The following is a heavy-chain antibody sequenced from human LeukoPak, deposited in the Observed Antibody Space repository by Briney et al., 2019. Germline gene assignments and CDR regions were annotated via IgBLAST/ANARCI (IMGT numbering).Heavy chain of an antibody. D-gene: IGHD5-18*01. V-gene: IGHV3-11*06. CDR2: TSSSSSYT. CDR3: ARDAGYSYDDHRFDY. J-gene: IGHJ4*02. Sequence: PGGSLRLSCAASGFTFSDYYMSWIRQAPGKGLEWVSYTSSSSSYTNYADSVKGRFTISRDNAKNSLYLQMNSLRAEDTAVYYCARDAGYSYDDHRFDYWGQGTLVTVSS. CDR1: GFTFSDYY.